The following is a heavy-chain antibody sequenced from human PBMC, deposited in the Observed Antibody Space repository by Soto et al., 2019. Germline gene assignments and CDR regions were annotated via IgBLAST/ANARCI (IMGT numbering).Heavy chain of an antibody. CDR3: ARAGGLGAVAVDY. Sequence: QLQLQESGSGLVKPSQTLSLTCAVSGGSISSGGYSWSWIRQPPGKGLEWIGYIYHSGSTYYNPSLKSRVTLSVARSKNQFSLKLSSVTAAATAVYYCARAGGLGAVAVDYWGQGPLVTVSS. CDR1: GGSISSGGYS. J-gene: IGHJ4*02. V-gene: IGHV4-30-2*01. D-gene: IGHD6-19*01. CDR2: IYHSGST.